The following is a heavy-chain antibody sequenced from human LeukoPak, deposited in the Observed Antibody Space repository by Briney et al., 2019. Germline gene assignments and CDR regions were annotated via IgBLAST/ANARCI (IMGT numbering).Heavy chain of an antibody. V-gene: IGHV3-74*01. J-gene: IGHJ4*02. CDR3: AKAHFGVGATHYFDY. Sequence: GGSLRLSCAASGFTFSSYWMHWVRQAPGKGLVWVSRINSDGSSTNYADSVKGRFTISRDNAKNTLHLQMNSLRAEDTAVYYCAKAHFGVGATHYFDYWGQGTLVTVSS. CDR2: INSDGSST. D-gene: IGHD1-26*01. CDR1: GFTFSSYW.